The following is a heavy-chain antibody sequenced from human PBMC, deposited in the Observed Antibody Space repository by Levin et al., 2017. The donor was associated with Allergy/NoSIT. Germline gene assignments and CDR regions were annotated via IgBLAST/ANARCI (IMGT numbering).Heavy chain of an antibody. Sequence: GESLKISCAASGFTVSGNYMSWVRQAPGKGLEWVSSIYTSGSAYYADSVQGRFTIPRDNSKNTVYLQMNSLKGEDTAVYYCARGGFPPDYWGQGTLVTVSS. CDR2: IYTSGSA. J-gene: IGHJ4*02. CDR3: ARGGFPPDY. D-gene: IGHD5-12*01. V-gene: IGHV3-66*02. CDR1: GFTVSGNY.